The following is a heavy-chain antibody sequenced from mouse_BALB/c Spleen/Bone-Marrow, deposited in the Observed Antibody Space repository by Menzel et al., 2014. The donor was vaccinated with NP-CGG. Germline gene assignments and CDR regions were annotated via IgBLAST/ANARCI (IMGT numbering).Heavy chain of an antibody. J-gene: IGHJ4*01. Sequence: DLVKPGASVTLCCKASGYTFTSYWINWIKQRLGQGLEWIGRVVPGSGSTYYNEMFKAKATLTVATSSSTAYMQLSSLSSEDSAFYFCARFPISYGNYGAMDYWGQGPSLTVSS. CDR3: ARFPISYGNYGAMDY. CDR1: GYTFTSYW. CDR2: VVPGSGST. D-gene: IGHD2-1*01. V-gene: IGHV1S41*01.